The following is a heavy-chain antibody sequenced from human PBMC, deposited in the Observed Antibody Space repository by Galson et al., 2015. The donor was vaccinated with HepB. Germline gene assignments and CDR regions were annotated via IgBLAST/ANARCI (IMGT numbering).Heavy chain of an antibody. CDR2: TYYRSKWYN. D-gene: IGHD3-10*01. Sequence: CAISGDSVSSNSAAWNWIRQSPSRGLEWLGRTYYRSKWYNDYAVSVKSRITINPDTSKNQFSLQLNSVTPEDTAVYYCAREREVQGVISYYMDVWGKGTTVTVSS. CDR1: GDSVSSNSAA. V-gene: IGHV6-1*01. J-gene: IGHJ6*03. CDR3: AREREVQGVISYYMDV.